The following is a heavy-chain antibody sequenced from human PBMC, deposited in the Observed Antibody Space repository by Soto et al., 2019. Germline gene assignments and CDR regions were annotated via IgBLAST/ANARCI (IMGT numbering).Heavy chain of an antibody. D-gene: IGHD2-8*01. CDR2: IYYDGST. V-gene: IGHV4-59*01. CDR1: VGSISSYY. CDR3: ATVGWSKDNDDY. J-gene: IGHJ4*02. Sequence: PSETLSLTCTISVGSISSYYWSWFRQPPGEGLEWIGYIYYDGSTKYNPSLNSRATMSVDTSKNQFSLNLNSVTPADTAVYYCATVGWSKDNDDYWGQGTLVTVSS.